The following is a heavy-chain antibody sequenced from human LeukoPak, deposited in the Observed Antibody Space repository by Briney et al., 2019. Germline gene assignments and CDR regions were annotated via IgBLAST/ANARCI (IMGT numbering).Heavy chain of an antibody. V-gene: IGHV3-48*01. J-gene: IGHJ4*02. CDR2: ISSSSSTI. CDR3: ARDRTPRGYCSSTSCFGDLDY. D-gene: IGHD2-2*01. CDR1: GFTFSSYS. Sequence: PGGSLRLSCAASGFTFSSYSMNWVRQAPGKGLEWVSYISSSSSTIYYADSVKGRFTISRDNAKNSLYLQMNSLRAEDTAVYYCARDRTPRGYCSSTSCFGDLDYWGQGTLVTVSS.